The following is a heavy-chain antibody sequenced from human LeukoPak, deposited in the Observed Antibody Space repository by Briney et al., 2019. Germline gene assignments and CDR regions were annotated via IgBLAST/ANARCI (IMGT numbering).Heavy chain of an antibody. D-gene: IGHD5-24*01. CDR3: AKDYNEDGSPEGDAFDI. CDR2: ISSSSTTI. J-gene: IGHJ3*02. Sequence: QPGGSLRLSCAASGFTFSSYSMMWVRQAPGKGLEWVSYISSSSTTIHYADSVKGRFTISRDNAKNSLYLQMNSLRAEDTALYYCAKDYNEDGSPEGDAFDIWGQGTMVTVSS. CDR1: GFTFSSYS. V-gene: IGHV3-48*04.